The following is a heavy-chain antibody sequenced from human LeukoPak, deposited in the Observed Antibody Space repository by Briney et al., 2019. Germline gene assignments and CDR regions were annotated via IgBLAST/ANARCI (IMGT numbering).Heavy chain of an antibody. CDR2: IDPSDSYT. D-gene: IGHD1-7*01. V-gene: IGHV5-10-1*01. J-gene: IGHJ3*02. CDR1: GYSFTSYW. Sequence: GESLKISCKGSGYSFTSYWISWVRQIPGKGLDWMGRIDPSDSYTNYSPSFQGHVTISADKSISTAYLQWSSLKASDTAMYYCARHQLPDSSRDAFDIWGQGTMVTVSS. CDR3: ARHQLPDSSRDAFDI.